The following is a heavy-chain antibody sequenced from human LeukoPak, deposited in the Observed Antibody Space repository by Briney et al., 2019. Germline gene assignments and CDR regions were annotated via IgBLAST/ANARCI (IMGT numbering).Heavy chain of an antibody. J-gene: IGHJ4*02. D-gene: IGHD6-13*01. CDR2: ISGSGGST. CDR1: GFTFSSYA. CDR3: AKDPSSSWFGDYFDY. Sequence: GGSLRLSCAASGFTFSSYAMSWVRQAPGKGLEWVSAISGSGGSTYYADSVKGRFTISRDNSKNTLYLQMNSLRAEDTAVYYCAKDPSSSWFGDYFDYWGQGTLVTVSS. V-gene: IGHV3-23*01.